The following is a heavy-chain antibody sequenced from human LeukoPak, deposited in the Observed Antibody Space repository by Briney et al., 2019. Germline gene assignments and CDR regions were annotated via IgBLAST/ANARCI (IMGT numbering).Heavy chain of an antibody. Sequence: ASVKVSCKASGGTFSSYAISWVRQAPGQGLEWMGRIFPILGIANYAQKFQGRVTITADKSTSTAYMELSSLRSEDTAVYYCARDRSSGWLYFDYWGQGTLVTVSS. CDR1: GGTFSSYA. V-gene: IGHV1-69*04. J-gene: IGHJ4*02. CDR2: IFPILGIA. CDR3: ARDRSSGWLYFDY. D-gene: IGHD6-19*01.